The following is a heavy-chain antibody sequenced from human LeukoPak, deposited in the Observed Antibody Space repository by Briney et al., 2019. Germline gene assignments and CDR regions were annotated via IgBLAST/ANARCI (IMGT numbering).Heavy chain of an antibody. CDR1: GFAFNNYS. V-gene: IGHV3-21*01. J-gene: IGHJ6*04. CDR3: AELGITMIGGV. CDR2: TSSRSTYI. D-gene: IGHD3-10*02. Sequence: PGGSLRLSCAASGFAFNNYSMNWVRRAPGMGLEWVSSTSSRSTYIFYADSVKGRFTISRDNAKNSLYLQMNSLRAEDTAVYYCAELGITMIGGVWGKGTTVTISS.